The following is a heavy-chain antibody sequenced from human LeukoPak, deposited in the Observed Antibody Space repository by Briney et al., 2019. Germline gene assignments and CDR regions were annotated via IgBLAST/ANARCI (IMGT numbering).Heavy chain of an antibody. CDR3: ARAYQHLGELSLPHY. Sequence: ASVKVSCKASGYTFTNYAMNWVRQAPGQGLEWMGWIHPSTGNPTYAQGFTGRFVFSLDTSVSTTYLQISSLKAEDTAAYYCARAYQHLGELSLPHYWGQGTLVTVSS. CDR2: IHPSTGNP. CDR1: GYTFTNYA. D-gene: IGHD3-16*02. J-gene: IGHJ4*02. V-gene: IGHV7-4-1*02.